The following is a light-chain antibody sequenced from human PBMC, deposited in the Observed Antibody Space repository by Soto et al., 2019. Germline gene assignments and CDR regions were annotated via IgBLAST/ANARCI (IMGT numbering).Light chain of an antibody. CDR3: AAWDDSLNGVV. Sequence: QSALTQAPSASGTPGQRVTISCSGSSSNIGSDSVNWYQQLPGTAPKLLIYNNNQRPSGVPDRFSGSKSGPSASLAISGLQSEDEADYYCAAWDDSLNGVVFGGGTQLTVL. V-gene: IGLV1-44*01. CDR2: NNN. J-gene: IGLJ2*01. CDR1: SSNIGSDS.